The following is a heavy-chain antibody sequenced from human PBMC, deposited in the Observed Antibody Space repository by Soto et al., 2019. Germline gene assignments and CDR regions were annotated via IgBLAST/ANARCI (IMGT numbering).Heavy chain of an antibody. CDR3: AIYSSGWYPLDY. J-gene: IGHJ4*02. CDR1: GFTFSSYG. CDR2: ISYDGSNK. Sequence: PGGSLRLSCAASGFTFSSYGMHWVRQAPGKGLEWVAVISYDGSNKYYADSVKGRFTISRDNSKNTLYLQMNSLRAEDTAVYYCAIYSSGWYPLDYWGQGTLVTSPQ. V-gene: IGHV3-30*03. D-gene: IGHD6-19*01.